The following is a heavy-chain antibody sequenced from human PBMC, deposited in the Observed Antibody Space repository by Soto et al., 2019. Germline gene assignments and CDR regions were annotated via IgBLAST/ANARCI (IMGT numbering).Heavy chain of an antibody. D-gene: IGHD3-10*01. CDR2: IYNSGTT. CDR1: GGSISSSSYY. V-gene: IGHV4-39*06. Sequence: SETLSLTCTVSGGSISSSSYYWGWIRQPPGKGLEWIGSIYNSGTTYYNPSLNRRVPTSVNSSNNPFPLKLSFVTADATAVYYCSRFGEGGNYRYYGMDVWGQGTTVTVSS. J-gene: IGHJ6*02. CDR3: SRFGEGGNYRYYGMDV.